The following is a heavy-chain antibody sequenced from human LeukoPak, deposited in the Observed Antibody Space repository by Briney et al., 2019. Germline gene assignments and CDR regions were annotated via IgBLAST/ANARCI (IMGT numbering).Heavy chain of an antibody. CDR1: GGTFSSYT. V-gene: IGHV1-69*02. J-gene: IGHJ4*02. Sequence: SVKVSCKGCGGTFSSYTISWVRRAPGQGLEWMGRIIPILGIANYAQKFQGRVTITADKSTSTAYMELSSLRSEDTAVYYCARTRDYGDYGENWGQGTLVTVSS. D-gene: IGHD4-17*01. CDR2: IIPILGIA. CDR3: ARTRDYGDYGEN.